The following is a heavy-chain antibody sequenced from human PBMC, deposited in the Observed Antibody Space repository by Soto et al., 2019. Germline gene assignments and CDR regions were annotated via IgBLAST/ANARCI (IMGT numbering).Heavy chain of an antibody. CDR1: GFTFSSYS. D-gene: IGHD2-2*01. J-gene: IGHJ6*03. CDR3: ARDMGYCSSTSCYSSSYYYYYMDV. V-gene: IGHV3-21*01. CDR2: ISSSSSYI. Sequence: EVQLVESGGGLVKPGGSLRLSCAASGFTFSSYSMNWVRQAPGKGLEWVSSISSSSSYIYYADSVKGRFTISRDNAKNSLYLQMKSLRAEDTAVYYCARDMGYCSSTSCYSSSYYYYYMDVWGKGTTVTVSS.